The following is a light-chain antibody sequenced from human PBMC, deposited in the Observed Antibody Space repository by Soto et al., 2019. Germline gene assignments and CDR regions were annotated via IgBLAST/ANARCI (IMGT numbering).Light chain of an antibody. J-gene: IGKJ2*01. V-gene: IGKV1-27*01. CDR3: QHYFTTPRT. CDR2: AAS. CDR1: QGIRNY. Sequence: DIQMTQSPSSLSASVGDRVTITCRASQGIRNYLAWYQQKPGQVPKLLIYAASTLQPGVPSRFSGGGSGTDFTLTISNLQPEDVATYYCQHYFTTPRTFGQGTRLEI.